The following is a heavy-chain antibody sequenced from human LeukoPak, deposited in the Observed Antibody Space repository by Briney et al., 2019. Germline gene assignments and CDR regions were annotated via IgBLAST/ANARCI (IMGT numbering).Heavy chain of an antibody. D-gene: IGHD3-22*01. J-gene: IGHJ4*02. Sequence: GGSLRVSCAASGFTFDDYYMSWIRQAPGKGLDWISYIGGSGTPIYYADSVKGRFTISRDNAKNSLYLQMNSLRAEDTAVYYCTRDRYYYDSSGHPYYFDYWGQGALVTVSS. V-gene: IGHV3-11*04. CDR1: GFTFDDYY. CDR2: IGGSGTPI. CDR3: TRDRYYYDSSGHPYYFDY.